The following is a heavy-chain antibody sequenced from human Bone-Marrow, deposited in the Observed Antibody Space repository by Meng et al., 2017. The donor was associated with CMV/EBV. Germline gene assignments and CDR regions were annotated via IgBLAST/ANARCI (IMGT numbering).Heavy chain of an antibody. V-gene: IGHV3-15*01. Sequence: NAWMSWVRQAQGKGLEWVGRIKSKTDGGTTDYAAPVKGRFTISRDDSKNTLYLQMNSLKTEDTAVYYCTTEGVEDIVVVPAAIAVDYWGQGTLVTVSS. J-gene: IGHJ4*02. CDR1: NAW. CDR3: TTEGVEDIVVVPAAIAVDY. CDR2: IKSKTDGGTT. D-gene: IGHD2-2*02.